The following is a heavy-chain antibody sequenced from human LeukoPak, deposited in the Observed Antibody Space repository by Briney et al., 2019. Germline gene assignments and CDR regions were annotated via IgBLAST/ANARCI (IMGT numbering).Heavy chain of an antibody. CDR3: TTRYGSGSYYFDP. D-gene: IGHD3-10*01. V-gene: IGHV3-15*01. J-gene: IGHJ5*02. Sequence: GGSLRLSCAASGFTFSNAWMSWVRQAPGKGLEWVGRIKSKTDGGTTDYAAPVKGRFTISRDDSKNTLYLQMNSLKTEDTAVYYCTTRYGSGSYYFDPWGQGTLVTVSS. CDR1: GFTFSNAW. CDR2: IKSKTDGGTT.